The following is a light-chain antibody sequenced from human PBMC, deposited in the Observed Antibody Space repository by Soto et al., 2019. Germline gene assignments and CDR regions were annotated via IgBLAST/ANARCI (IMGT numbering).Light chain of an antibody. CDR3: IQDFISPLT. CDR2: ATS. J-gene: IGKJ1*01. Sequence: AIQMTQSPSSLSASLGDRVTITCRASQGIRGDLGWYQQKPGKAPKLLISATSTLQSGVQSRFSGRGSGTNFTLTIRSLQPEDFATYYCIQDFISPLTVGQGTKVDI. CDR1: QGIRGD. V-gene: IGKV1-6*01.